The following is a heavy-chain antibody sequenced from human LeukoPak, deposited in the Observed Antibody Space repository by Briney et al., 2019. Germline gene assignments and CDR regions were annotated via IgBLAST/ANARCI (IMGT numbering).Heavy chain of an antibody. Sequence: GGSLRLSCAASGFTLSSYAMSWVRQPPGKGLEWVSAIRGSGGSTYYADSVKGRFTISRDNSKTTLYLQMNSLRAEETVVYYCAKAKQWLVQHYFDYWGQGTLVTVSS. CDR1: GFTLSSYA. J-gene: IGHJ4*02. V-gene: IGHV3-23*01. D-gene: IGHD6-19*01. CDR3: AKAKQWLVQHYFDY. CDR2: IRGSGGST.